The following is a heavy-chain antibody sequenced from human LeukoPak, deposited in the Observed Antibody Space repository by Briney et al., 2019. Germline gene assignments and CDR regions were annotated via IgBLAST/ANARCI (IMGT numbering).Heavy chain of an antibody. Sequence: GGSLRLSCVASGFTFTSFWMAWVRQAPGKGLECVALMNSDGSEKSYADSAKGRFTISRDNAKNSLYLHMNTLRAEDTSVYYCARDPAFGAFDIWGRGTVVTVSS. D-gene: IGHD3-10*01. CDR2: MNSDGSEK. J-gene: IGHJ3*02. V-gene: IGHV3-7*01. CDR3: ARDPAFGAFDI. CDR1: GFTFTSFW.